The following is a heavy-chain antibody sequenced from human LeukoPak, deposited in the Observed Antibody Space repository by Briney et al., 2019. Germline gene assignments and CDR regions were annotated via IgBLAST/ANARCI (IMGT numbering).Heavy chain of an antibody. J-gene: IGHJ4*02. D-gene: IGHD3-10*01. CDR1: GFTFTSSA. Sequence: ASVKVSCKASGFTFTSSAMQWVRQARGQRLEWIGWIVVGSGNTNYAQKFQERVTITRDMSTSAAYMELSSLRSEDTAVYYCAAGAVGSYYYGSGSLAMGYWGQGTLVTVSS. CDR2: IVVGSGNT. V-gene: IGHV1-58*02. CDR3: AAGAVGSYYYGSGSLAMGY.